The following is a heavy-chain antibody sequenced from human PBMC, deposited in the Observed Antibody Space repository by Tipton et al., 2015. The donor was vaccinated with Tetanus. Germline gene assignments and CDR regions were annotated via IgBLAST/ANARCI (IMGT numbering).Heavy chain of an antibody. J-gene: IGHJ4*02. CDR1: GDSVSTGNFY. D-gene: IGHD4-17*01. CDR3: ARGGNEYGDPPDY. V-gene: IGHV4-31*03. CDR2: IYYRGSI. Sequence: TLSLTCTVSGDSVSTGNFYWSWIRHHPRKGLEWIGYIYYRGSIHYNPSLQSRVFISLDTSANQFSLKLNSVTAADTAVYYCARGGNEYGDPPDYWGRGTLVTVSS.